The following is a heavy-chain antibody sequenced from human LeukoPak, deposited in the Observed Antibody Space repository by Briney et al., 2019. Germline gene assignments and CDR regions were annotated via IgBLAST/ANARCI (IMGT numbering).Heavy chain of an antibody. D-gene: IGHD2-15*01. CDR2: IIPIFGTA. Sequence: SVKVSCKASGGTFSSSAISWVRQAPGQGLEWMGGIIPIFGTANYAQKFQGRDTITADKSTSTAYMEMSSLRSEDTAVYYCARVGIGYCRGGSCYYFDYWGQGTLVT. J-gene: IGHJ4*02. CDR1: GGTFSSSA. CDR3: ARVGIGYCRGGSCYYFDY. V-gene: IGHV1-69*06.